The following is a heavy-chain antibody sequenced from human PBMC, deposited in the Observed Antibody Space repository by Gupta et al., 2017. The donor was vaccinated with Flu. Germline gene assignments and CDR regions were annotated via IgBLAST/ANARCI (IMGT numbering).Heavy chain of an antibody. CDR1: GFTFRNYA. D-gene: IGHD6-6*01. Sequence: EVQLLESGGGLVQPGGSLRLSCAASGFTFRNYAISWVRQAPGKGLQWVSTISASGLSTYYADPVKGRFTISRDNSKNKLYLQMNSLRAEDTAVYYCAKDSPPRPPPAGVVDVWGKGTTVTVSS. CDR2: ISASGLST. V-gene: IGHV3-23*01. J-gene: IGHJ6*04. CDR3: AKDSPPRPPPAGVVDV.